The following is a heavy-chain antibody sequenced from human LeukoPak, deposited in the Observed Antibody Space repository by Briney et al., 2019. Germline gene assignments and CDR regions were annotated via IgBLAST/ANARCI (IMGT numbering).Heavy chain of an antibody. CDR2: NIPLFGTT. CDR3: ARGGSGWPYYFDY. D-gene: IGHD6-19*01. CDR1: GGSFSSYA. V-gene: IGHV1-69*05. J-gene: IGHJ4*02. Sequence: ASVKVSCKASGGSFSSYALSWVRQASGQGLEWMGGNIPLFGTTNYAQKFQGRVTITTDESTSTAYMELSSLRSEDTAVYYCARGGSGWPYYFDYWGQGTLVTVSS.